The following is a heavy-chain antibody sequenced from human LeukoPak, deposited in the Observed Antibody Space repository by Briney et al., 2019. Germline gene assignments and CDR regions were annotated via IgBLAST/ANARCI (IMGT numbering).Heavy chain of an antibody. CDR3: ARLRPGIAVAGYPDY. Sequence: SETLSLTCAVSGYSISSGYYWGWMLQPPGKGLEWGGSIYHSGSTYYNPSLKSRVTISVDTSKNQFSLELSSVTAADTAVYYCARLRPGIAVAGYPDYWGQGTLVTVSS. V-gene: IGHV4-38-2*01. D-gene: IGHD6-19*01. CDR1: GYSISSGYY. J-gene: IGHJ4*02. CDR2: IYHSGST.